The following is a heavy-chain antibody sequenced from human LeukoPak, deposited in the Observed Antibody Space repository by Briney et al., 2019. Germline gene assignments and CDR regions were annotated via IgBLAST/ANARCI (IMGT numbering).Heavy chain of an antibody. Sequence: HPGGSLRLSCAASGFTFSSYAMHWVRQAPGKGLEWVAVISYDGSNKYYADSVKGRFTISRDNSKNTLYLQMNSPRAEDTAVYYCARDSLAYCGGDCYSFPGDYWGQGTLVTVSS. J-gene: IGHJ4*02. CDR3: ARDSLAYCGGDCYSFPGDY. V-gene: IGHV3-30-3*01. D-gene: IGHD2-21*02. CDR2: ISYDGSNK. CDR1: GFTFSSYA.